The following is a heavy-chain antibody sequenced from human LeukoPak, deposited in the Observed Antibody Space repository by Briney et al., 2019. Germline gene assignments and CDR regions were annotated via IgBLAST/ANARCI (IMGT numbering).Heavy chain of an antibody. V-gene: IGHV3-23*01. CDR3: AKDEATYYYDSSGPGAFDI. J-gene: IGHJ3*02. CDR2: ISGSGGST. Sequence: PGGSLRLSCAASGFTFSSYGMHWVRQAPGKGLEWVSAISGSGGSTYYADSVKGRFTISRDNSKNTLYLQMNSLRAEDTAVYYCAKDEATYYYDSSGPGAFDIWGQGTMVTVSS. D-gene: IGHD3-22*01. CDR1: GFTFSSYG.